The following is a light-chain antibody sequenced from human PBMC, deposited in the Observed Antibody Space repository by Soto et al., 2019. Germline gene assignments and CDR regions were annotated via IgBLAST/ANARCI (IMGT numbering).Light chain of an antibody. Sequence: QSVLTQPPSVSAAPGQQVTISCSGSNSNVGNNYVSWYQQLPGTAPKLLIYDNDKRPSGIPDRFSGSKSGTSATLGITGLQTGDEADYYCGAWASSLGVVVLGGGTKLTVL. J-gene: IGLJ2*01. CDR1: NSNVGNNY. CDR2: DND. V-gene: IGLV1-51*01. CDR3: GAWASSLGVVV.